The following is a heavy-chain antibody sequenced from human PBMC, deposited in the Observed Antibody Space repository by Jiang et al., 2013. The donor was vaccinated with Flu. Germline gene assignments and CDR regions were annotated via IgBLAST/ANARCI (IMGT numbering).Heavy chain of an antibody. Sequence: EVQLLESGGGLVQPGGSLRLSCAASGFTFSSYAMSWVRQAPGKGLEWVSAISGSGGSTYYADSVKGRFTISRDNSKNTLYLQMNSLRAEDTAVYYCAKDEYCSSTSCPDGNLESILPIWGQGT. CDR3: AKDEYCSSTSCPDGNLESILPI. D-gene: IGHD2-2*01. CDR1: GFTFSSYA. CDR2: ISGSGGST. V-gene: IGHV3-23*01. J-gene: IGHJ3*02.